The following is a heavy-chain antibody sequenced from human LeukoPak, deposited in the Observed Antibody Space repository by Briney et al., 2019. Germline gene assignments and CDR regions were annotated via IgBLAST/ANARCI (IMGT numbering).Heavy chain of an antibody. Sequence: GGSLRLSCAASGFTFSSYAMHWVRQAPGKGLEWVAVISYDGSNKYYADSVKGRFTISRDNSKSTLYLQVNSLRAEDTAIYYCARSPTAINGYFDPWGQGTLVTVSS. CDR2: ISYDGSNK. J-gene: IGHJ5*02. D-gene: IGHD2-2*01. CDR1: GFTFSSYA. CDR3: ARSPTAINGYFDP. V-gene: IGHV3-30-3*01.